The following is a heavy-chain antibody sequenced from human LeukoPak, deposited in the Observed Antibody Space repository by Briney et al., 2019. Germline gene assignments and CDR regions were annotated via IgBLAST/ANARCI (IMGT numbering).Heavy chain of an antibody. CDR3: ARQIAVVGDYYMDV. CDR2: IDPGDSDT. Sequence: GESLKISCKASGYTFTNYWIGWVRQMPGKGLEWMGIIDPGDSDTRYSPSFQGQVTVSADKSISTAYLQWSSLKASDTAMYYCARQIAVVGDYYMDVWGKGTTVTISS. V-gene: IGHV5-51*01. D-gene: IGHD6-19*01. J-gene: IGHJ6*03. CDR1: GYTFTNYW.